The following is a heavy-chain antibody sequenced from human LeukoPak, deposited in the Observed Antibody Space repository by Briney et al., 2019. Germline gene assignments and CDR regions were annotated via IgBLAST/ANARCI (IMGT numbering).Heavy chain of an antibody. Sequence: GGSLRLSCAASGFTFSSHWMHWVRQAPEKGLVGVAHINADGRGTYYAASVKGRFTISRDNFKKTLYLQMNSLGTEDTALYYCVKESGDHFEAFDIWGQGTMVTVSS. D-gene: IGHD1-26*01. J-gene: IGHJ3*02. CDR2: INADGRGT. CDR1: GFTFSSHW. V-gene: IGHV3-74*01. CDR3: VKESGDHFEAFDI.